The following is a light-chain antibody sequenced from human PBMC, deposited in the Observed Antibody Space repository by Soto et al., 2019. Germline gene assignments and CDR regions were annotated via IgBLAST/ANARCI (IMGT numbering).Light chain of an antibody. CDR3: SSYTSSGISYV. Sequence: QSALTQPASVSGSPGQSITISCTGTSSDVGGYNYVSWYQQHPGKAPKLMIYEVSNRPSGVSHRFSGSKSGNTASLTISGLQAEDEADYYCSSYTSSGISYVFGIGTKLTVL. V-gene: IGLV2-14*01. CDR2: EVS. CDR1: SSDVGGYNY. J-gene: IGLJ1*01.